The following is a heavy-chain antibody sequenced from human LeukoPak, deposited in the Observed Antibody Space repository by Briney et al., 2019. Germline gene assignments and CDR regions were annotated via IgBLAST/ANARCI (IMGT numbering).Heavy chain of an antibody. CDR1: GNSISSGDNY. V-gene: IGHV4-61*02. D-gene: IGHD6-13*01. CDR3: ARRGGIAAPPTHAFDI. J-gene: IGHJ3*02. CDR2: IYTSGST. Sequence: PSQTLSLTCTVSGNSISSGDNYWSWIRQPAGKGLEWIGRIYTSGSTNYNPSLKSRVTISGDTSKNQFSLRLSSVTAADTAVYYCARRGGIAAPPTHAFDIWGQGTMVTVSS.